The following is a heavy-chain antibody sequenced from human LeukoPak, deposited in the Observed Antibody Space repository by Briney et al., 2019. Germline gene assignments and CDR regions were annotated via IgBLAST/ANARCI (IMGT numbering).Heavy chain of an antibody. CDR1: GYTFTAYY. Sequence: ASVKVSCKASGYTFTAYYMHWVRQAPGQGLEWMGWINPNSGGTNYAQKFQGRFTMTRDPSTSTAYMELGRLRSADTAVYYCARDRVVVPAAFDYWGQGTLVTVSS. CDR2: INPNSGGT. CDR3: ARDRVVVPAAFDY. D-gene: IGHD2-2*01. J-gene: IGHJ4*02. V-gene: IGHV1-2*02.